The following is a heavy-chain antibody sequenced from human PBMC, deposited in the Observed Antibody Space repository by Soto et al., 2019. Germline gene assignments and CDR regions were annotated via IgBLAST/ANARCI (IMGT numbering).Heavy chain of an antibody. CDR3: ATTYYDILTGYSDAFDI. D-gene: IGHD3-9*01. Sequence: TSETLSLTCTVSGGSISSYYWSWIRQPPGKGLEWIGYIYYSGSTNYNPSLKSRVTISVDTSKNQFSLKLSSVTAADTAVYYCATTYYDILTGYSDAFDIWGQGTMVTVSS. V-gene: IGHV4-59*08. J-gene: IGHJ3*02. CDR2: IYYSGST. CDR1: GGSISSYY.